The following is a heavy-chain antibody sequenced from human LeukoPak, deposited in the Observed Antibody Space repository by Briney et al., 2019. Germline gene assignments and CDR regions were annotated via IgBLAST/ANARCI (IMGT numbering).Heavy chain of an antibody. D-gene: IGHD3-22*01. CDR1: GGTFSSYA. V-gene: IGHV1-69*13. CDR2: IIPIFGTA. Sequence: GASVKVSCKASGGTFSSYAISWVRQAPGQGLEWMGGIIPIFGTANYAQKFQGRVTITADESTSTAYMELSSLRSEDTAVYYCARNYYSDSSGYYNNYWCQGTLVTVPS. CDR3: ARNYYSDSSGYYNNY. J-gene: IGHJ4*02.